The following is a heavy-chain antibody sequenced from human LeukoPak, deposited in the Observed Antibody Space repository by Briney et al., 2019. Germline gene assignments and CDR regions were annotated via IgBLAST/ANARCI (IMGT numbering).Heavy chain of an antibody. CDR1: GFTFDDYG. Sequence: GGSLRLSCAASGFTFDDYGMSWVRQAPGKGLEWVGRIKSKTDGGTTDYAAPVKGRFTISGDDSKNTLYLQMNSLKTEDTAVYYCTTSPLGDWGQGTLVTVSS. J-gene: IGHJ4*02. D-gene: IGHD1-26*01. CDR2: IKSKTDGGTT. CDR3: TTSPLGD. V-gene: IGHV3-15*01.